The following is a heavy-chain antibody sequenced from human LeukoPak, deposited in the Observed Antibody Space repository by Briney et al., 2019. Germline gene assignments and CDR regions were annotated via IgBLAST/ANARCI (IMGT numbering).Heavy chain of an antibody. CDR1: GFPFSSYG. CDR2: ISGSGDRT. V-gene: IGHV3-23*01. CDR3: XXGXMITFGGVIVTPDY. Sequence: GGSLRLSCAASGFPFSSYGMSWVRQAPGKGLEWVSAISGSGDRTNYADSVKGRFTISRDNSKNTLYLQVNSLRAEDTAVYYXXXGXMITFGGVIVTPDYWGQGTLVTVSS. J-gene: IGHJ4*02. D-gene: IGHD3-16*02.